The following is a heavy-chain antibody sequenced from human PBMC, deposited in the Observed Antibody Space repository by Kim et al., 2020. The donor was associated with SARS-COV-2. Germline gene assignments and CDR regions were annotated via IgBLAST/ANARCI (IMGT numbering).Heavy chain of an antibody. CDR2: IKSKTDGGRA. D-gene: IGHD3-16*01. Sequence: GGSLRLSCAVSGIPFSDAWFNWVRQSPGKGLEWVGRIKSKTDGGRADHAAPVKGRFAISRDESKNTLYLLMHDVKTDDAAMYYSTTVCIRCGQGTLVTVSS. V-gene: IGHV3-15*01. CDR3: TTVCIR. J-gene: IGHJ4*02. CDR1: GIPFSDAW.